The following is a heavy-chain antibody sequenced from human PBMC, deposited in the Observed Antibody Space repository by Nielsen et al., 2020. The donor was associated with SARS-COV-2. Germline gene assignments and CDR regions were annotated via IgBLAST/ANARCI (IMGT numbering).Heavy chain of an antibody. CDR2: ISSSSSTI. V-gene: IGHV3-48*01. Sequence: GESLKISCAASGFTFSSCSMNWVRQAPGKGLEWVSYISSSSSTIYYADSVKGRFTISRDNAKNSLYLQMNSLRAEDTAVYYCATGIGYCSGGSCSQGYWGQGTLVTVSS. J-gene: IGHJ4*02. CDR1: GFTFSSCS. D-gene: IGHD2-15*01. CDR3: ATGIGYCSGGSCSQGY.